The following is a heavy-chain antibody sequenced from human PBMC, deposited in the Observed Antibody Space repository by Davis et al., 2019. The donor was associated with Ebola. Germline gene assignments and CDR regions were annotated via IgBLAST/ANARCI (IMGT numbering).Heavy chain of an antibody. CDR3: AIYPPYISSALFDY. Sequence: GESLKISRKGSGYTFTNYWIGWVRQMPGKGLEWMGVIYPGDSDTRYSPSFQGQVTISADKSISTAYLQWSSLKASDTAIYYCAIYPPYISSALFDYWGLGTLVTVSS. CDR1: GYTFTNYW. V-gene: IGHV5-51*01. D-gene: IGHD6-6*01. CDR2: IYPGDSDT. J-gene: IGHJ4*02.